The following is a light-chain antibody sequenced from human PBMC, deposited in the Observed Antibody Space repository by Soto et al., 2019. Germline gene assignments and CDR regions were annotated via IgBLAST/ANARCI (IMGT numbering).Light chain of an antibody. CDR2: DNN. Sequence: QSVLTQPPSVSASPGQKVTISCSGSSSNIGNNYVSWYQQLPGTAPKLLIYDNNKRHSRIPDRFSGSKSGTSATLGITGLQTGDEADYYCGTWDSSLSAGVFGGGTKLTVL. V-gene: IGLV1-51*01. CDR1: SSNIGNNY. J-gene: IGLJ2*01. CDR3: GTWDSSLSAGV.